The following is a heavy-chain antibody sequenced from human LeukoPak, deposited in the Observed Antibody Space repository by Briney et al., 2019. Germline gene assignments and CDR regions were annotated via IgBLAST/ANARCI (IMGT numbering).Heavy chain of an antibody. CDR2: VYTSGRT. D-gene: IGHD2-2*01. V-gene: IGHV4-61*10. CDR3: ARGEYQLPHSYWFDP. Sequence: PSETLSLTCTVSGGSVSGDNSYWNWIRLPAGKGLEWIGRVYTSGRTDYNPSLQSRVTISLDTSKNQFSLKLSSVTAADTAVYHCARGEYQLPHSYWFDPWGQGTRVTVSS. CDR1: GGSVSGDNSY. J-gene: IGHJ5*02.